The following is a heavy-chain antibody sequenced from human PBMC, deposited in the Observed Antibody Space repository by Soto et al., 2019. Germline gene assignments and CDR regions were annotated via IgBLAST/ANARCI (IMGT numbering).Heavy chain of an antibody. D-gene: IGHD2-15*01. J-gene: IGHJ4*02. V-gene: IGHV4-31*03. CDR3: ARDCSGGSCLGY. Sequence: LSLTCTVSGGSISSGGYYWSWIRQHPGKGLEWIGYIYYSGSTYYNPSLKSRVTITVDTSKNQFSLKLSSVTAADTAVYYCARDCSGGSCLGYWGQGTLVTVSS. CDR2: IYYSGST. CDR1: GGSISSGGYY.